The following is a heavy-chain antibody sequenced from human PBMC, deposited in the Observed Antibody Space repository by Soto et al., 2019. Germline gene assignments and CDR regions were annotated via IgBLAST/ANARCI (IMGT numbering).Heavy chain of an antibody. CDR3: AHIDYTDYHKHPLDY. D-gene: IGHD4-17*01. J-gene: IGHJ4*02. CDR2: IYWNDDK. Sequence: QITLKESGPTLVKPTATLTLTCTFSGFSVATTGVGVGWVRQPPGKALEFLAVIYWNDDKRYSLSLRNRLTITKDASRNQVVLKMTDMDPVDTATYYCAHIDYTDYHKHPLDYCGQGTPVTVSP. CDR1: GFSVATTGVG. V-gene: IGHV2-5*01.